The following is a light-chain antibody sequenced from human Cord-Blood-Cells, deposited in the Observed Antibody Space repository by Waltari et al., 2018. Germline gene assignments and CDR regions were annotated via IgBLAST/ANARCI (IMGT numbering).Light chain of an antibody. J-gene: IGKJ4*01. CDR2: DAS. Sequence: DIQMTQSPSTLSASVGDRVTITCRASQSISSWLAWYQQKPGKAPKPLIYDASSLASGVPSRFSGSGSGTEFTLTISSLQPDDFATYYCQQYNSYSSTFGGGTKVEIK. V-gene: IGKV1-5*01. CDR3: QQYNSYSST. CDR1: QSISSW.